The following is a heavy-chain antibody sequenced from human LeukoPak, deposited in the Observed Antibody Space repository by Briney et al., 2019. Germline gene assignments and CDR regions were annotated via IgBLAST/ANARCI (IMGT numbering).Heavy chain of an antibody. CDR3: TRDHDFWSGPLDV. Sequence: PGGSLRLSCAASGFTFSSYSMNWVRQAPGKGLEWVGFIRRKGYGGTTEYAASVKGRFTISRDDSKSTAYLQMNSLKTEDTAVYYCTRDHDFWSGPLDVWGTGTTVTVSS. V-gene: IGHV3-49*04. J-gene: IGHJ6*04. CDR2: IRRKGYGGTT. D-gene: IGHD3-3*01. CDR1: GFTFSSYS.